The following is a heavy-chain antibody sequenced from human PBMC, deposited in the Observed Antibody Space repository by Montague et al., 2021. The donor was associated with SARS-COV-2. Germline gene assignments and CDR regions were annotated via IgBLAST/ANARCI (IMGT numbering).Heavy chain of an antibody. V-gene: IGHV4-39*01. CDR2: ISYRGIT. Sequence: SETLSLTCTVSGTSITSTSYYWAWIRQSPAGDLEWLGTISYRGITYSNPSLNSRVSVSADTSKNQVSLNLDSVTAADTAVYYCVGPHLPGWVDPWGQGTLVTVSS. CDR3: VGPHLPGWVDP. J-gene: IGHJ5*02. CDR1: GTSITSTSYY.